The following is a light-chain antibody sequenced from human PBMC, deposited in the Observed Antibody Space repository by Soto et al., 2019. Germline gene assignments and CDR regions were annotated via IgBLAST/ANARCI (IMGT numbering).Light chain of an antibody. J-gene: IGLJ3*02. V-gene: IGLV2-14*01. CDR1: SSDVGGYNY. CDR3: SSYTSSSTLDWV. CDR2: DVS. Sequence: QSALTQPASVSGSPGQSITISCTGTSSDVGGYNYVSWYQQHTGKAPKLMIYDVSNRPSGVSNRFSGSKSGNTASLTISGLQAEDEADYYCSSYTSSSTLDWVFGGGTKLTV.